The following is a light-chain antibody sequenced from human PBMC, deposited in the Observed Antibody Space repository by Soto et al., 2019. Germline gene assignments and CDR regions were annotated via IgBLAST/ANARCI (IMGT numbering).Light chain of an antibody. J-gene: IGKJ2*01. CDR1: QSLLFSSNNKTY. V-gene: IGKV4-1*01. CDR2: WAS. CDR3: QQYDSDFFT. Sequence: DIVMTQSPDSLAVSLGERATSSCKSSQSLLFSSNNKTYLTWYQHRPGQSPKMLIFWASARESGVPERFSGSGSETDFTLTISGLQPEDAAVYYCQQYDSDFFTFGQGTRLEIK.